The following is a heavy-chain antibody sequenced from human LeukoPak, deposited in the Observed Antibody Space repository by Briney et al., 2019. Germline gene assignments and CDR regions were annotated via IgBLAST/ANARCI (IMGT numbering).Heavy chain of an antibody. D-gene: IGHD2-2*03. CDR2: ISGSGGST. Sequence: GGSLRLSCAASGFTFSSYAMSWVRQAPGKGLEWVSAISGSGGSTYYADSVKGRFTISRDNSKNTLYLQMNSLRAEDTAVYYCAKGSGYCISTSCYGDFDYWGQGILVTVSS. J-gene: IGHJ4*02. CDR3: AKGSGYCISTSCYGDFDY. CDR1: GFTFSSYA. V-gene: IGHV3-23*01.